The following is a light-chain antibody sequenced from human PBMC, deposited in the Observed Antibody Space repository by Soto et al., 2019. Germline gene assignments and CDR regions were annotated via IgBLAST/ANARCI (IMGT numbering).Light chain of an antibody. V-gene: IGKV1-5*01. CDR1: QTISTW. CDR2: DAS. Sequence: IRVNMSPATVSASLGDRVITTCRASQTISTWMAWYQQKPGKAPKLLVYDASALPRGVPSRFSGSGSGTKFTLTIASLQPDDFATYYCQQYETFSGTFGPVTKVAIK. J-gene: IGKJ1*01. CDR3: QQYETFSGT.